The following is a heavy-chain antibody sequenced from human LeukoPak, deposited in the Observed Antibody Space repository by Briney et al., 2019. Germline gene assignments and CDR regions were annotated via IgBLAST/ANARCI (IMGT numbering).Heavy chain of an antibody. V-gene: IGHV1-2*02. D-gene: IGHD6-19*01. CDR1: GFTFSSYG. CDR2: INPNTGAT. CDR3: ARDLDSSGWYLYFHH. J-gene: IGHJ1*01. Sequence: GGSLRLSCAASGFTFSSYGMHWVRQAPGQGLEWMGWINPNTGATNYGQIFQGRVTMTRDTSTSTAYMELGRLRSDDTAVYYRARDLDSSGWYLYFHHRGQGTLVTVSS.